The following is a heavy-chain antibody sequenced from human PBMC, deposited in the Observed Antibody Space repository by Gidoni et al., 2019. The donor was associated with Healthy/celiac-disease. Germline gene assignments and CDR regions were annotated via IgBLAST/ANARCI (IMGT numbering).Heavy chain of an antibody. CDR1: GFTFSSYA. V-gene: IGHV3-30-3*01. D-gene: IGHD1-1*01. CDR2: ISYDGSNK. Sequence: QVQLVESGGGVVQPGRSLRLSCAASGFTFSSYAMHWVRQAPGKGLEWVAVISYDGSNKYYADYVKGRFTISRDNSKNTLYLQMNSLRAEDTAVYYCARDLRGTDYYYYGMDVWGQGTTVTVSS. J-gene: IGHJ6*02. CDR3: ARDLRGTDYYYYGMDV.